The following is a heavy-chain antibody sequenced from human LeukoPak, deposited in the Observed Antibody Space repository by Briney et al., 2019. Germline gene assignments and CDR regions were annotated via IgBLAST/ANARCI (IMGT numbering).Heavy chain of an antibody. D-gene: IGHD4-17*01. CDR2: IKQDGGQI. CDR3: ARLGARQMLEY. CDR1: EFTFNSYW. Sequence: GGSLRLSCAASEFTFNSYWMSWVRQAPGKGLEWVANIKQDGGQIYYLDSVKGRFTVSRDNAKNSLYLQMNSLRAEDTAVYYCARLGARQMLEYWGQGTLVTVSS. J-gene: IGHJ4*02. V-gene: IGHV3-7*01.